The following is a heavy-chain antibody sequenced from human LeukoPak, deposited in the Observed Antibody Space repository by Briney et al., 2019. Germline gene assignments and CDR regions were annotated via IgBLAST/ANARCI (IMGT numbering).Heavy chain of an antibody. Sequence: SETLSLTCSVSGDFINDYYWSWIRQPAGKGLEWIGRIYSSGSTDYNPSLKSRLAMSVDTSKNQFSLKLSSVTAADTAVYYCARCNRGGRTHYYFDYWGQGTLVTVSS. CDR3: ARCNRGGRTHYYFDY. CDR1: GDFINDYY. D-gene: IGHD1-14*01. V-gene: IGHV4-4*07. J-gene: IGHJ4*02. CDR2: IYSSGST.